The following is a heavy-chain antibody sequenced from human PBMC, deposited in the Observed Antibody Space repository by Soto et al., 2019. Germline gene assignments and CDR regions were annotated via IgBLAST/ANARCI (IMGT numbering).Heavy chain of an antibody. J-gene: IGHJ6*02. CDR2: ISGSGDST. Sequence: EVQVLESGGGFVQPGGSLRLSCAASGFTLSDYAMTWVRQGPGKGLEWVSAISGSGDSTHYTDSVKGRFTISRDNSKNTLYLEMNGLRGEDTAVYYCAKDFLQDGGQDYCYGMDVWGQGTTVTVSS. CDR1: GFTLSDYA. D-gene: IGHD3-16*01. V-gene: IGHV3-23*01. CDR3: AKDFLQDGGQDYCYGMDV.